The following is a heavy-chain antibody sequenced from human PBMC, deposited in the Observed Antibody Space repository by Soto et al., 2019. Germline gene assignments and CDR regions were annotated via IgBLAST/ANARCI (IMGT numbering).Heavy chain of an antibody. CDR3: ARWWMYAPRFAP. J-gene: IGHJ5*02. V-gene: IGHV4-59*12. Sequence: SQALSLTCPFSFGSISSYYLSLILQPPGKGLEWIGYIYYSGSTNYNPALKSRVTISVDRSKNHFSLKLSSVTAADTAVYYCARWWMYAPRFAPWGQGTLVTVSS. CDR2: IYYSGST. CDR1: FGSISSYY. D-gene: IGHD2-8*01.